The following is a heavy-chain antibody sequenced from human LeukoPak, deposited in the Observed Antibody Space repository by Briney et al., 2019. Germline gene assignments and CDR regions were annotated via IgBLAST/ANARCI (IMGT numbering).Heavy chain of an antibody. J-gene: IGHJ1*01. CDR2: IIPILGIA. CDR3: ARVRHDYGGNSPEFQH. D-gene: IGHD4-23*01. V-gene: IGHV1-69*04. CDR1: GGTFSSYA. Sequence: ASVKVSCKASGGTFSSYAISWVRQAPGQGLEWMGRIIPILGIANYAQKFQGRVTITADKSTSTAYMELSSLRSEDTAVYYCARVRHDYGGNSPEFQHWGQGTLVTVS.